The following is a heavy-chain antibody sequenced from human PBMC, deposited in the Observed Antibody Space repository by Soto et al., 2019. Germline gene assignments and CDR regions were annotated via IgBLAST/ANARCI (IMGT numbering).Heavy chain of an antibody. CDR2: IYHSGST. CDR1: GGSISSGGYS. J-gene: IGHJ4*02. D-gene: IGHD5-12*01. V-gene: IGHV4-30-2*01. Sequence: QLQLQESGSGLVKPSQTRSLTCAVSGGSISSGGYSWSWIRQPPGKGLEWIGYIYHSGSTYYNPSLKRGVTRSADRTKHAFSPKLSSVSAADTALYYCAAGGGLPRYSWGQGTLVTVSS. CDR3: AAGGGLPRYS.